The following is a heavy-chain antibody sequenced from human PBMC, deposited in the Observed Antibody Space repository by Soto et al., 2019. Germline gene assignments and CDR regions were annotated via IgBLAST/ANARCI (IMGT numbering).Heavy chain of an antibody. CDR2: IKSKTDGGTT. CDR1: GFTFSNAW. J-gene: IGHJ4*02. Sequence: GGSLRLSCAASGFTFSNAWMNWVRQAPGKGLEWVGRIKSKTDGGTTDYAAPVKGRFTISRDDSKNTLYLQMNSLKTEDTAVYYCTTDPPSWFGEPNLLLYYFDYWGQGTLVTVSS. CDR3: TTDPPSWFGEPNLLLYYFDY. D-gene: IGHD3-10*01. V-gene: IGHV3-15*07.